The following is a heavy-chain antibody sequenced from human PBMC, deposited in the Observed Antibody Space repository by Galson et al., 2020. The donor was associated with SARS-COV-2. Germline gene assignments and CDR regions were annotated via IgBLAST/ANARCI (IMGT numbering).Heavy chain of an antibody. V-gene: IGHV3-23*01. J-gene: IGHJ6*02. Sequence: GGSLRLSCEASGFTFSSYAMSWVPQAPGKGLEWVSAISGSGISTYYADSVKGRFTISRDNSKNTLFLQMNSLRAEDTAVYYCAKDVEYSSSSVTFYYYYGMDVWGQGTTVTVSS. D-gene: IGHD6-6*01. CDR1: GFTFSSYA. CDR3: AKDVEYSSSSVTFYYYYGMDV. CDR2: ISGSGIST.